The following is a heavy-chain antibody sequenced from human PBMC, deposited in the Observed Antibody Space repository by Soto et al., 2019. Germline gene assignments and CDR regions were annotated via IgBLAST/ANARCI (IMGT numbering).Heavy chain of an antibody. D-gene: IGHD1-26*01. J-gene: IGHJ3*02. CDR3: ETVAPKEPYAFDI. CDR2: FDPEDGET. Sequence: ASVKVSCKVSGYTLTELSMHWVRQAPGKGLEWMGGFDPEDGETIYAQKFQGRVTMTEDTSTDTAYMELSSLRSEDTAVYYCETVAPKEPYAFDIWGQGTMVTVSS. CDR1: GYTLTELS. V-gene: IGHV1-24*01.